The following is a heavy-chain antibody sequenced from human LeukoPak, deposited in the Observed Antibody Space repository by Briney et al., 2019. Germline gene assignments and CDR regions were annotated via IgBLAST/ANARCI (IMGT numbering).Heavy chain of an antibody. CDR2: IWSDGITK. Sequence: PGGSLRLSCAASGFTFSNYGMHWVRQAPGKGLEWVTVIWSDGITKYYADSVKGRFTISRDNSKNVLYLQMNSLRAEDTAVYYCARPFYLRRKWDYGFDSWGQGTLVTVSS. V-gene: IGHV3-33*01. CDR3: ARPFYLRRKWDYGFDS. D-gene: IGHD4-17*01. J-gene: IGHJ4*02. CDR1: GFTFSNYG.